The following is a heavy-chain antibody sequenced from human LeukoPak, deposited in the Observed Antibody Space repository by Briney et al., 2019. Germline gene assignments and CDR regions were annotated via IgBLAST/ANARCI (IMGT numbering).Heavy chain of an antibody. D-gene: IGHD3-9*01. CDR2: IYHSGST. Sequence: SETLSLTCTLSGDFITSDTYSWSWIRQPAGKGLEWIGSIYHSGSTYYDPSLKSRVTISVDTSKNQFSLKLSSVTAADTAVYYCARAPYYDILTGYAVAFDYWGQGTLVTVSS. J-gene: IGHJ4*02. CDR3: ARAPYYDILTGYAVAFDY. CDR1: GDFITSDTYS. V-gene: IGHV4-38-2*02.